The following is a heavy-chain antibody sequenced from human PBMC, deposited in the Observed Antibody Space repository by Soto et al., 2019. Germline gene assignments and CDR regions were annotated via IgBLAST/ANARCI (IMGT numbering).Heavy chain of an antibody. Sequence: QVQLVQSGAEVKKPGSSVKVSCKASGGTFSSYAISWVRQAPGQGLEWMGGIIPIFGTANYAQKFQGRVTITADESTRTAYMELSSLRSEDTAVYYCARDLGITMVRGVIITPPGYYYGMDVWGQGTTVTVSS. D-gene: IGHD3-10*01. CDR1: GGTFSSYA. CDR2: IIPIFGTA. CDR3: ARDLGITMVRGVIITPPGYYYGMDV. J-gene: IGHJ6*02. V-gene: IGHV1-69*01.